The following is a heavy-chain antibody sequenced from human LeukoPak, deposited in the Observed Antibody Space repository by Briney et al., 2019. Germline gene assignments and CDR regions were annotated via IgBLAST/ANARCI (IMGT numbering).Heavy chain of an antibody. CDR3: ARGLYDSSGSYPGVPGY. Sequence: PGGSLRLSCAASGFTFSSYAMSWVRQAPGKGLEWVSAISGSGGSTYYADSVKGRFTISRDNSKNTLYLQMNSLRAEDTAVYYCARGLYDSSGSYPGVPGYWGQGTLVTVSS. CDR1: GFTFSSYA. CDR2: ISGSGGST. J-gene: IGHJ4*02. V-gene: IGHV3-23*01. D-gene: IGHD3-22*01.